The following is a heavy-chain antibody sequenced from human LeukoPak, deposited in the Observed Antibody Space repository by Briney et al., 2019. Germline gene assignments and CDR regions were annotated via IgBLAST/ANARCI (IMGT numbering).Heavy chain of an antibody. CDR3: AKRGPIPEKYFDF. CDR1: GFTFSSYA. CDR2: ITESGDTT. V-gene: IGHV3-23*01. Sequence: GGSLRLSCAASGFTFSSYAMGWVRQAPGTGLEWLSVITESGDTTFHADSVKGRFTISRDNSKNALYLQMNSQRAADTAVYYCAKRGPIPEKYFDFWGQGTLVTVSS. J-gene: IGHJ4*02. D-gene: IGHD2-21*01.